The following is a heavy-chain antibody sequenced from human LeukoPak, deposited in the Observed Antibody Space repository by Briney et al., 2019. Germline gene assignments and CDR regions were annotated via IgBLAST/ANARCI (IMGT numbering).Heavy chain of an antibody. V-gene: IGHV4-30-2*01. CDR1: GGSISSGGYS. CDR3: ASSGYSGYDRSRNFDY. CDR2: IYHSGST. D-gene: IGHD5-12*01. J-gene: IGHJ4*02. Sequence: SETLSLTCAVSGGSISSGGYSWSWIRQPPGKGLEWIGYIYHSGSTYYNPSLKSRVTISVDRSKNQFSLKLSSVTAADTAVYYCASSGYSGYDRSRNFDYWGXGTXVXVXS.